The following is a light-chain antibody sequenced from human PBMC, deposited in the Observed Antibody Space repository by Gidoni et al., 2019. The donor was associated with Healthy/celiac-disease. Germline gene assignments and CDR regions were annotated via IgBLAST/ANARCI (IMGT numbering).Light chain of an antibody. V-gene: IGKV1-5*03. Sequence: DIQMTQSPSTLSASVGDRVTITCPASQSISSWLAWYQQKPGKAPKLLIYKASSLESGVTSRFSGSGSGTEFTLTISSLQPDDFATYYCQQYNSYSHTFGQGTKLEIK. CDR3: QQYNSYSHT. CDR1: QSISSW. J-gene: IGKJ2*01. CDR2: KAS.